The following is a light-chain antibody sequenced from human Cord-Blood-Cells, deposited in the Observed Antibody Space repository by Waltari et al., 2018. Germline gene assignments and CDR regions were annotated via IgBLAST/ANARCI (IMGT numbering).Light chain of an antibody. V-gene: IGLV2-14*01. CDR3: SSYTSSSPRRVV. CDR1: TTSAVGFTH. Sequence: QSALTQPASVSGSPGPSITISRTVPTTSAVGFTHVSWYQQHPGKAAKLMIYDVSNRPSGVSNRFAGSKSGNTASLTISGLQAEDEADYYCSSYTSSSPRRVVFGGGPKLTV. J-gene: IGLJ2*01. CDR2: DVS.